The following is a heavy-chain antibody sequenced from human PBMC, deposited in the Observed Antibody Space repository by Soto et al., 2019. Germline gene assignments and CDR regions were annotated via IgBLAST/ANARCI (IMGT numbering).Heavy chain of an antibody. J-gene: IGHJ5*02. CDR3: APIAPVVAAVRVNSLDP. Sequence: FAPTPVNPTDTLPLTYAFSGFSPGIARMGVRWIRHPPGEALEWLAHIFSNVEESYSTALKSRLTMFKATFKRQVFLPITNIHHVDTATYYCAPIAPVVAAVRVNSLDPCGEGTRVTV. V-gene: IGHV2-26*01. D-gene: IGHD2-15*01. CDR1: GFSPGIARMG. CDR2: IFSNVEE.